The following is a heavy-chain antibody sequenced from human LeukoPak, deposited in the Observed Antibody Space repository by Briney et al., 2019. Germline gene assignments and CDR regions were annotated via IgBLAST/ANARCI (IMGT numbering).Heavy chain of an antibody. Sequence: PSETLSLTCAVYGGSFSGYYWSWIRQPPGKGLEWIGEINHSGSTNYNPSLKSRVTISVDTSKNQFSLKLSSVTAADTAVYYCARRVPAAIGYYFDYWGQGTLVTVSS. CDR2: INHSGST. J-gene: IGHJ4*02. V-gene: IGHV4-34*01. D-gene: IGHD2-2*02. CDR1: GGSFSGYY. CDR3: ARRVPAAIGYYFDY.